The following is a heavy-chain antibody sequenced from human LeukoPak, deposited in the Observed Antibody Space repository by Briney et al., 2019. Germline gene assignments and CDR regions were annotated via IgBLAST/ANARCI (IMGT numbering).Heavy chain of an antibody. J-gene: IGHJ4*02. D-gene: IGHD3-16*02. CDR2: INTDGSST. Sequence: PGGSLRLSCAASGFTFSRYWMHWVRQAPGKGLVWVSRINTDGSSTSYADSVKARFTISRDNAKNTLYLQMNSLRVGDTAVYYCTRGYPIFDYWGQGTLVTVSS. V-gene: IGHV3-74*01. CDR1: GFTFSRYW. CDR3: TRGYPIFDY.